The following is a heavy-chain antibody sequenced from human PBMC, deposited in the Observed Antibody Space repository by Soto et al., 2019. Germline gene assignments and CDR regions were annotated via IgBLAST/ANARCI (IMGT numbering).Heavy chain of an antibody. V-gene: IGHV3-74*01. D-gene: IGHD4-17*01. CDR2: INSDGSST. CDR1: GFTFSSYW. J-gene: IGHJ4*02. CDR3: ARVTTVTTDLDY. Sequence: GSLRLSCAASGFTFSSYWMHWVRQAPGKGLVWVSRINSDGSSTSYADSVKGRFTISRDNAKNTLYLQMNSLRAEDTAVYYCARVTTVTTDLDYWGQGTLVTVSS.